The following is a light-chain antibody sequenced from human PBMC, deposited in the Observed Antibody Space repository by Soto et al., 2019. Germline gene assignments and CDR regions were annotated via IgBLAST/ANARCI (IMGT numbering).Light chain of an antibody. J-gene: IGLJ1*01. CDR3: NSYREDHPHFYV. CDR1: HSDIGNYNY. Sequence: QSALTQPASVSGSPGQSITISCTGTHSDIGNYNYVSWYQHLPGKAPKLMIYDVGSRPSGVSSRFSGSKSGNTASLAISGLQAEDEADYYCNSYREDHPHFYVFGTGTKLTVL. CDR2: DVG. V-gene: IGLV2-14*03.